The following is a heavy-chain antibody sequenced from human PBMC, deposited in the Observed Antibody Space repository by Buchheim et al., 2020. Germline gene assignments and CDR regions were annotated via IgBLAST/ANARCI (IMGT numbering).Heavy chain of an antibody. Sequence: EVQLVESGGGLVQPGGSLRLSCAASGFTFSSYSMNWVRQAPGKGLEWVSYISSSSSTIYYADSVKGRFTISRDNSKNSLYLQMNSLRDEDTAVYYCAREYGIAARPYYYYYYGMDVWGQGTT. V-gene: IGHV3-48*02. D-gene: IGHD6-6*01. J-gene: IGHJ6*02. CDR2: ISSSSSTI. CDR1: GFTFSSYS. CDR3: AREYGIAARPYYYYYYGMDV.